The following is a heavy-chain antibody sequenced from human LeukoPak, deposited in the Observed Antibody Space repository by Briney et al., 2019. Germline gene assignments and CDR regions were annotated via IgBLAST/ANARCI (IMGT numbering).Heavy chain of an antibody. J-gene: IGHJ4*02. V-gene: IGHV4-30-2*01. CDR2: IYHSGST. Sequence: SQTLSLTCAVSGGSISSGGYSWSWIRQPPGKGLEWIGYIYHSGSTYYNPSLKSRVTISVDTSKNQFSLKLSSVTAADTAVYYCARGNYDFWSGYYTTYYFDYWGQGTLVTVSS. CDR3: ARGNYDFWSGYYTTYYFDY. D-gene: IGHD3-3*01. CDR1: GGSISSGGYS.